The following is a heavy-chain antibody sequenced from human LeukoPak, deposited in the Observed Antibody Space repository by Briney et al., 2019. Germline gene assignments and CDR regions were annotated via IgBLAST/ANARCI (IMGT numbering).Heavy chain of an antibody. V-gene: IGHV3-23*01. D-gene: IGHD5-24*01. CDR3: AKAFRPHVGVATHFDY. Sequence: QPGGSLRLSCAASGFTLTSYQMSWVRQAPGKGLEWVSAISGSGGSTYYADSVKGRFTISRDNSKDTLYLQMNSLRAEDTAVYYCAKAFRPHVGVATHFDYWGQGTLVTVSS. CDR2: ISGSGGST. J-gene: IGHJ4*02. CDR1: GFTLTSYQ.